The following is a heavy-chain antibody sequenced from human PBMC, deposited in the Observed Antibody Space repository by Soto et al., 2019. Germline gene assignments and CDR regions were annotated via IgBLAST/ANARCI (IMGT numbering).Heavy chain of an antibody. CDR2: IYYSGST. CDR3: ARSSGSYPHY. J-gene: IGHJ4*02. D-gene: IGHD3-10*01. V-gene: IGHV4-31*03. CDR1: GGSISSGGYY. Sequence: SETLSLTCTVSGGSISSGGYYWSWTRQHPGKGLEWIGYIYYSGSTYYNPSLKSRVTISVDTSKNQFSLKLRSVTAADTAVYYCARSSGSYPHYWGQGTLVTVSS.